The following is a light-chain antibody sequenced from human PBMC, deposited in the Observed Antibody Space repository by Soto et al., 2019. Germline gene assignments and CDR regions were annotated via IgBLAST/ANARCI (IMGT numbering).Light chain of an antibody. Sequence: IVLTQSPGTLSLSPRETATLSCRASQSVSSYLAWYQQKPVQAPRLLIYDVSNRATGIPARFSGSGSGTDFTLTISSLEPEDFAVYYCQHRYNWLIAFGQGARLEIK. CDR2: DVS. J-gene: IGKJ5*01. CDR3: QHRYNWLIA. CDR1: QSVSSY. V-gene: IGKV3-11*01.